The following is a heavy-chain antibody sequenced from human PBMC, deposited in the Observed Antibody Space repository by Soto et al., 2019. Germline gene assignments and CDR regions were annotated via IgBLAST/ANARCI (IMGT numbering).Heavy chain of an antibody. Sequence: SETLSLTCTVSGGSISSYYWSWIRQPPGKGLEWIGYIYYSGSTNYNPSLKSRVTISVDTSKNQFSLKLSSVTAADTAVYYCARLGVPSWYNYYYYMVVWGKGTTVTVSS. CDR3: ARLGVPSWYNYYYYMVV. CDR2: IYYSGST. J-gene: IGHJ6*03. V-gene: IGHV4-59*01. D-gene: IGHD2-2*01. CDR1: GGSISSYY.